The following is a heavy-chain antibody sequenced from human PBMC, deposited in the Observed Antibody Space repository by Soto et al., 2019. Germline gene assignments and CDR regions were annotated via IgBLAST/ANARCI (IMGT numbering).Heavy chain of an antibody. V-gene: IGHV3-23*01. CDR3: AKDRGYSYGYDAFDI. J-gene: IGHJ3*02. CDR1: GFTFSSYA. CDR2: ISGSGITT. D-gene: IGHD5-18*01. Sequence: EVQLLESGGGLVQPGGSLRLSCAASGFTFSSYAMTWVRQAPWKGLEWVSAISGSGITTYYADSVKGRFTISRDNSKNTLYLQMNSLRAEDTAVYYCAKDRGYSYGYDAFDIWGQGTMVTVSS.